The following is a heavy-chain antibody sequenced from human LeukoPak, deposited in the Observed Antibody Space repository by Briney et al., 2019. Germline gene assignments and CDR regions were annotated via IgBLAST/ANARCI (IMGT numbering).Heavy chain of an antibody. CDR1: GFTFSSYS. D-gene: IGHD2/OR15-2a*01. J-gene: IGHJ6*02. V-gene: IGHV3-7*01. Sequence: PGGSLRLSCAASGFTFSSYSMNWVRQTPGKGLEWVANIKHDGNEENYVDSVRGRFTISRDNANSSLYLQMNSLRDEDTGIYYCARDRLFYTMDVWGQGTTVTVSS. CDR2: IKHDGNEE. CDR3: ARDRLFYTMDV.